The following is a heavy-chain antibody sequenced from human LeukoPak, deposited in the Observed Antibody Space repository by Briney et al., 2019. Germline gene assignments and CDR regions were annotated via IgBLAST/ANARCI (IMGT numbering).Heavy chain of an antibody. CDR3: ARENRSTSCCFDY. V-gene: IGHV3-7*01. J-gene: IGHJ4*02. D-gene: IGHD2-2*01. CDR1: GFTFSSYW. CDR2: IRQDGSEK. Sequence: GGSLRLSCAASGFTFSSYWMSWVRQAPGKGLEWVANIRQDGSEKYYVDSVKGQFTISRDNAKNSLYLQMTSLRAEDTAVYYCARENRSTSCCFDYWGQGALVTVSS.